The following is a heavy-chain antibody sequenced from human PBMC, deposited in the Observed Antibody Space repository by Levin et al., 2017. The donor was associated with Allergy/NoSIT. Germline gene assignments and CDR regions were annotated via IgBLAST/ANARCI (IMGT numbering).Heavy chain of an antibody. CDR2: IIGSGRSA. V-gene: IGHV3-23*01. D-gene: IGHD3-3*01. CDR3: TKISVRGFWSGSGVFDV. CDR1: GFTFSDTT. J-gene: IGHJ3*01. Sequence: PGESLKISCAASGFTFSDTTMSWVRQVPGKGLEWVSSIIGSGRSAYYADSVKGRFTISRDNSKNTLYLQMDSLRDEDTAIYYCTKISVRGFWSGSGVFDVWGQGTRVTVSS.